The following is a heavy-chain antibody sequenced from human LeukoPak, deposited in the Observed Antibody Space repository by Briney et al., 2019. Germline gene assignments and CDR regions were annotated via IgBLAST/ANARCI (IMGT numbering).Heavy chain of an antibody. V-gene: IGHV4-34*01. D-gene: IGHD5-18*01. CDR1: SGSFSGYY. CDR2: INHSGST. CDR3: ARGRDTAMVSPIDY. J-gene: IGHJ4*02. Sequence: SETLSLTCAVYSGSFSGYYWSWIRQPPGKGPEWLGEINHSGSTNYNPSLKSRVTISVDTSKNQFSLKLSSVTAADTAVYYCARGRDTAMVSPIDYWGQGTLVTVSS.